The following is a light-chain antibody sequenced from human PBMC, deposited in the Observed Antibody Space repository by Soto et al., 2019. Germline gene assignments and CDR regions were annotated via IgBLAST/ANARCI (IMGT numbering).Light chain of an antibody. CDR1: QGISSH. CDR3: QQVNSFPST. Sequence: DIQMTQSPSTLSASVGDRVTITCRASQGISSHLAWYQQKPGKAPRLLIYAASTLQTGVPSRFSGGGSGTDFTLTLSSLQPEDFATYYCQQVNSFPSTFGQGTRLEIK. J-gene: IGKJ5*01. V-gene: IGKV1-9*01. CDR2: AAS.